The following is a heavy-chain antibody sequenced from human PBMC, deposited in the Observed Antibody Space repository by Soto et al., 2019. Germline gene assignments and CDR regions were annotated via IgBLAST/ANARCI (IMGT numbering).Heavy chain of an antibody. V-gene: IGHV3-30*18. Sequence: QVQLVESGGGVVQPGRSLRLSCAASGFTFSYYAMHWVRQAPGKGLEWVAVISYDGSDKYYADSVRGRFTISRDNSKNTLNLQMSSLIADDTAVYYCAKGLGELSPESYDYWGQGIVITVSS. CDR2: ISYDGSDK. CDR1: GFTFSYYA. CDR3: AKGLGELSPESYDY. D-gene: IGHD3-16*02. J-gene: IGHJ4*02.